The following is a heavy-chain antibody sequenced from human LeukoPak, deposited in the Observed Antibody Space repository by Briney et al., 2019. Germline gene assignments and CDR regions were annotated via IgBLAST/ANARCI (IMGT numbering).Heavy chain of an antibody. CDR3: ARDRVDVLDY. V-gene: IGHV3-48*03. D-gene: IGHD3-10*02. J-gene: IGHJ4*02. Sequence: PGGSLRLSCAASGFTFSSYEMNWVRQAPGKGLEWVSYISSSGSTMYYADSVKGRFTISRDNAKNSLYLQMNSLRAEDTAVYYCARDRVDVLDYRGQGTLVTVSS. CDR1: GFTFSSYE. CDR2: ISSSGSTM.